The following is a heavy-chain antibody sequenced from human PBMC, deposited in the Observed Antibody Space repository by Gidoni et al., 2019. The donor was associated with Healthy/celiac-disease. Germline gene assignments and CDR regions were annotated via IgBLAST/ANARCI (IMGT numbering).Heavy chain of an antibody. D-gene: IGHD6-13*01. J-gene: IGHJ5*02. CDR3: ARVIAIAAAMGGGNWFDP. CDR1: GYTFTSYD. CDR2: MNPNSGNT. Sequence: QVQLVQSGAEVKKPGASVKVSCKASGYTFTSYDINWVRQATGQGLEWMGWMNPNSGNTGYAQKFQGRVTMTRNTSISTAYMELSSLRSEDTAVYYCARVIAIAAAMGGGNWFDPWGQGTLVTVSS. V-gene: IGHV1-8*01.